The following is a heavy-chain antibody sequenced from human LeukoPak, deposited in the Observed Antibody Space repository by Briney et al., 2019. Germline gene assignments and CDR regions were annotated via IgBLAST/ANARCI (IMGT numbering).Heavy chain of an antibody. V-gene: IGHV4-59*02. CDR3: AKSNGYGLIDI. J-gene: IGHJ3*02. Sequence: PGGSLRLSCAASGFTVSSNYMSWVRQPPGKALEWIGNIFYSGSTYYSPSLKSRVTISLDTSRNQFSLKLNSVTAAYTAVYYCAKSNGYGLIDIWGQGTMVTVSS. CDR2: IFYSGST. CDR1: GFTVSSNY. D-gene: IGHD3-22*01.